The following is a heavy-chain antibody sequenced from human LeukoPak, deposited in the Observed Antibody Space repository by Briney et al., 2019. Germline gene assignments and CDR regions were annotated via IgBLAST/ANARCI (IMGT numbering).Heavy chain of an antibody. CDR2: INPSAGST. V-gene: IGHV1-46*01. J-gene: IGHJ4*02. CDR3: ARGGCGDSAAPFDD. D-gene: IGHD2-21*02. Sequence: GASVKVSCKTSGYTFTSCYMHWVRRAPGQGLEWMGMINPSAGSTRYAQKFQGRVTMTTDTSTSTVYMELSSLRSEDTAVYYCARGGCGDSAAPFDDWGQGTLVPVSS. CDR1: GYTFTSCY.